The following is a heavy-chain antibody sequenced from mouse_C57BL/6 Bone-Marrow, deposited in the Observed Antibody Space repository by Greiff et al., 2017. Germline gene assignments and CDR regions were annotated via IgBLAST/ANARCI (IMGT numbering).Heavy chain of an antibody. V-gene: IGHV1-4*01. CDR2: INPSSGYT. CDR3: ARGPGYYTDLFDY. J-gene: IGHJ3*01. D-gene: IGHD2-3*01. Sequence: VQLQQSGAELARPGASVKMSCKASGYTFTSYTMHWVKQRPGQGLEWIGYINPSSGYTKYNQKFKDKATLTADKSSSTADMQLSSLTSEDSAVYYCARGPGYYTDLFDYWGRGTLVTVSA. CDR1: GYTFTSYT.